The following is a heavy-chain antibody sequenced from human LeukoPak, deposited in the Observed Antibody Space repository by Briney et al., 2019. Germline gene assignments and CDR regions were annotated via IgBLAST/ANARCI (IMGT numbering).Heavy chain of an antibody. CDR1: GFTFSDYY. Sequence: GSLRLSCIASGFTFSDYYMSWLRQRPGKGLEWVAYITGSGTSTDYADSVKGRFTISRDNAKKSVHLQMDSLRAEDTAVYYCARSLRGSMLIVYYYGMDVWGQGTTVAVSS. CDR3: ARSLRGSMLIVYYYGMDV. J-gene: IGHJ6*02. CDR2: ITGSGTST. D-gene: IGHD2/OR15-2a*01. V-gene: IGHV3-11*01.